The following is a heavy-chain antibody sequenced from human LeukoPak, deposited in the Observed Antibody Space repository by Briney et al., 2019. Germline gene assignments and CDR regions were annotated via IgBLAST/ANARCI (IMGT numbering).Heavy chain of an antibody. CDR3: ARRSGTYHAFDI. CDR2: IYYSGST. D-gene: IGHD1-26*01. Sequence: PSETLSLTCTVSGGSMTSYYWSWIRQPPGKGLEWIGYIYYSGSTRYNSSLKSRVTISVDTSKNQFSLKLSSVTAADTAVYYCARRSGTYHAFDIWGQGTMVTVSS. V-gene: IGHV4-59*08. CDR1: GGSMTSYY. J-gene: IGHJ3*02.